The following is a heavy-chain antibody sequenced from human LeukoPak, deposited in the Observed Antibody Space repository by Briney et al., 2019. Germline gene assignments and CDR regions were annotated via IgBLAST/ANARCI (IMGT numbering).Heavy chain of an antibody. D-gene: IGHD6-13*01. Sequence: ASVKVSCKASGYTFTSYDINWVRQATGQGLEWMGWMNPNSGNTGYAQKFQGRVTMTRNTSISTAYMELSSLRSEDTAVYYCARGLARQQPSGLTYRRYYYYYYMDVWGKGTTVTVSS. V-gene: IGHV1-8*01. CDR1: GYTFTSYD. J-gene: IGHJ6*03. CDR2: MNPNSGNT. CDR3: ARGLARQQPSGLTYRRYYYYYYMDV.